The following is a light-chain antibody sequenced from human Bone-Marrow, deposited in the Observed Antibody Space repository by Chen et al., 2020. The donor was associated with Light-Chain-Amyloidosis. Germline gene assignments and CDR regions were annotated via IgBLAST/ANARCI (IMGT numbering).Light chain of an antibody. CDR3: QSADSSGTYEVI. V-gene: IGLV3-25*03. J-gene: IGLJ2*01. CDR2: RDT. CDR1: DLPTKY. Sequence: SYELTQPPSLSVSPGQTARITCSGDDLPTKYAYWYQQKPGQAPVLVIHRDTERPSGISERVSGSRAGTTATLTISGVQAEDEADYHCQSADSSGTYEVIFGGGTKLTVL.